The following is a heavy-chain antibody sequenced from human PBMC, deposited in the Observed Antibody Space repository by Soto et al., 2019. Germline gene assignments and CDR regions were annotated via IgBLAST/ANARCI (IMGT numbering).Heavy chain of an antibody. CDR2: IYYSGST. CDR1: GGSISSGDYY. V-gene: IGHV4-30-4*01. CDR3: ASVSARENYYYGMDV. Sequence: QVQLQESGPGLVKPSQTLSLTCTVSGGSISSGDYYWSWIRQPPGKGLEWIGYIYYSGSTYYNPSLKSRVTISVDTSKNQFPLKLSSVTAADTAVYYCASVSARENYYYGMDVWGQGTTVTVSS. D-gene: IGHD2-8*01. J-gene: IGHJ6*02.